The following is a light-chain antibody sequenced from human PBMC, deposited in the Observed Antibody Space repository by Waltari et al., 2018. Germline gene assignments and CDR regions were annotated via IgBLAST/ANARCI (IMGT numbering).Light chain of an antibody. CDR2: DDW. J-gene: IGLJ3*02. V-gene: IGLV3-21*02. Sequence: SYELTQPPSVSVAPGQTATMTSQGQRIGTRSVHWYQKKPGPAPVVVVYDDWTRPSGVPERFSGSNSGSTATLIISRVEAGDEADYYCQVWNSFIDHWVFGGGTKLTVL. CDR1: RIGTRS. CDR3: QVWNSFIDHWV.